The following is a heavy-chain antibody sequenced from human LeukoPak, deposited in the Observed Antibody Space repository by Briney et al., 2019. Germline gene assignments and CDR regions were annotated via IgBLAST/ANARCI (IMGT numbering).Heavy chain of an antibody. D-gene: IGHD3-10*01. CDR1: GGSISSYY. CDR3: ARVGAYGSGSSNWFDP. V-gene: IGHV4-4*07. Sequence: PSETLSLTCTVSGGSISSYYWSWIRQPAGKGLEWIGRIYTSGSTNYNPSLKSRVTISVDKSKNQFSLKLSSVTAADTAVYYCARVGAYGSGSSNWFDPWGQGTLVTVSS. CDR2: IYTSGST. J-gene: IGHJ5*02.